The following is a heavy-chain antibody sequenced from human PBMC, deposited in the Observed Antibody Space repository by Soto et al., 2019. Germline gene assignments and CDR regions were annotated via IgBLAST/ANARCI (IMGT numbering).Heavy chain of an antibody. V-gene: IGHV4-59*08. Sequence: QVHLQESGPGLVKPSETLSLTCTVSGDSISTDYWSWIRQSPGKGLEWIGFIYYGGSTNYNPSLQSRVTISLDTPKNQFSLKLSSVTAADTAVYYCAKNWNWGSLVHWGQGTLVTVSS. CDR1: GDSISTDY. CDR2: IYYGGST. CDR3: AKNWNWGSLVH. J-gene: IGHJ4*02. D-gene: IGHD7-27*01.